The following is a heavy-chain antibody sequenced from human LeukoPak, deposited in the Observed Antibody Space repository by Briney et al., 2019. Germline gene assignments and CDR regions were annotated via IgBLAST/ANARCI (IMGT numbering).Heavy chain of an antibody. V-gene: IGHV4-34*01. CDR2: INHSGST. Sequence: PSETLSLTCAVYGGSFSGYYWSWIRQPPGKGLEWIGEINHSGSTNYNPSLKSRVTISVDTSKNQFSLKLSSVTAADTAVYYCATEEGYSYGSHWGPGTLVTVSS. CDR3: ATEEGYSYGSH. D-gene: IGHD5-18*01. J-gene: IGHJ4*02. CDR1: GGSFSGYY.